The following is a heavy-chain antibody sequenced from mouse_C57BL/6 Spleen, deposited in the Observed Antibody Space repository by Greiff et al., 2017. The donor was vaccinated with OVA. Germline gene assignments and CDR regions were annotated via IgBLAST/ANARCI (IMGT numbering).Heavy chain of an antibody. J-gene: IGHJ4*01. Sequence: EVQGVESGGGLVKPGGSLKLSCAASGFTFSSYAMSWVRQTPEKRLEWVATISDGGSYTYYPDNVKGRFTISRDNAKNNLYLQMSHLKSEDTAMYYCARDPLITTVVADAMDYWGQGTSVTVSS. V-gene: IGHV5-4*01. CDR2: ISDGGSYT. CDR1: GFTFSSYA. D-gene: IGHD1-1*01. CDR3: ARDPLITTVVADAMDY.